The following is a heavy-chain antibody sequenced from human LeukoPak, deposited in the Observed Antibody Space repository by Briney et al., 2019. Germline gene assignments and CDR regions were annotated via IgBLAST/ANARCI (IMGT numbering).Heavy chain of an antibody. Sequence: GGSLRLSCAASGFTLDDYAMHWVRQAPGKGLEWVSGISWNSGSIGYADSVKGRFTISRDNAKNSLYLQMNSLRAEDTALYYCAKDISYGSGSYYDYWGQGTLVTVSS. CDR1: GFTLDDYA. CDR2: ISWNSGSI. V-gene: IGHV3-9*01. D-gene: IGHD3-10*01. CDR3: AKDISYGSGSYYDY. J-gene: IGHJ4*02.